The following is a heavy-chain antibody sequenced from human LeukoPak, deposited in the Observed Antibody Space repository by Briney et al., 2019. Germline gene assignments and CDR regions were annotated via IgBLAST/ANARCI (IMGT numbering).Heavy chain of an antibody. J-gene: IGHJ4*02. D-gene: IGHD1-26*01. CDR2: IKLDGSEK. CDR3: ARGGPSGXXXGTXXFDS. V-gene: IGHV3-7*01. Sequence: GGSLRLSCAASGFTYSSYWMSWVRQAPGKGLEWVANIKLDGSEKYYVDSVRGRFTISRDNAKKSLYLQMNSLRAEDTAVYYCARGGPSGXXXGTXXFDSWGQGTLVTVSS. CDR1: GFTYSSYW.